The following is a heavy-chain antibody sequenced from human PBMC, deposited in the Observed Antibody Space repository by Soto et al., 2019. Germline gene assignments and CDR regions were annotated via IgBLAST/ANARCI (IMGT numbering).Heavy chain of an antibody. J-gene: IGHJ4*02. CDR1: GFSLSTSGMC. CDR3: ARILFRGYSGYDPFDY. Sequence: SGPTLVNPTQTLTLTCTFSGFSLSTSGMCVSWIRQPPGKALEWLALIDWDDDKYYSTSLKTRLTISKDTSKNQVVLTMTNMDPVDTATYYCARILFRGYSGYDPFDYWGQGTLVTVS. CDR2: IDWDDDK. D-gene: IGHD5-12*01. V-gene: IGHV2-70*01.